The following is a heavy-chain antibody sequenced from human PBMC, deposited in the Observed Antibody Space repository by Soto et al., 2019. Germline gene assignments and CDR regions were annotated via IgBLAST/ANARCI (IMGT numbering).Heavy chain of an antibody. V-gene: IGHV3-15*07. J-gene: IGHJ4*02. D-gene: IGHD4-17*01. CDR2: IKSKTGGGTT. CDR1: GFTFNNAW. CDR3: TTANMDYGDYGAFDY. Sequence: PGGSLRLSCAASGFTFNNAWMNWVRQAPGKGLEWVGRIKSKTGGGTTDYAAPVKGRFTISRDDSKNTLYLQMNSLKTEDTALYYCTTANMDYGDYGAFDYWGQGTPVTVSS.